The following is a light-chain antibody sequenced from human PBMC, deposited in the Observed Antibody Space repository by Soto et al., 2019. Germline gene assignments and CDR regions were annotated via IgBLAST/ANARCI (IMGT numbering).Light chain of an antibody. Sequence: VLTQSQGTMYLSPGETATLSSRASQSVSSSYLAWYQQKPGQAPRLLIYGASSRATGIPDRFSGSGSGTDVTLTISRQEPEDFAVYYCQQYGSSPFTFGPGTKGDIK. CDR2: GAS. J-gene: IGKJ3*01. CDR1: QSVSSSY. CDR3: QQYGSSPFT. V-gene: IGKV3-20*01.